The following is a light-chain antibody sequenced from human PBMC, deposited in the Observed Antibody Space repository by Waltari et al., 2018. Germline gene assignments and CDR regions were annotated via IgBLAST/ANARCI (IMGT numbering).Light chain of an antibody. V-gene: IGKV3-15*01. CDR2: GAS. Sequence: EMVMTQSPATLSVSPGERATLSCRASQSVGSNVAWYPQKPGQAPRLLIYGASTRATVIPARFSGSGSGTEFTLTISSLQSEDFATYYCQQSYSTLLTFGGGTKVEIK. CDR1: QSVGSN. CDR3: QQSYSTLLT. J-gene: IGKJ4*01.